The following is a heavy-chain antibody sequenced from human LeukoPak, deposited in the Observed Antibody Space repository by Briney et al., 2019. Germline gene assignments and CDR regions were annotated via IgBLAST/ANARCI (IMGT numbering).Heavy chain of an antibody. Sequence: ASVKVSCKASGYTFTGYYMHWVRQAPGQGLEWMGWINPNSGGTNYAQKFQGRVTMTRDTSISTAYMELSRLRSDDTAVYYCARLITMIGDAFDIWGQGTMVTVSS. CDR1: GYTFTGYY. V-gene: IGHV1-2*02. J-gene: IGHJ3*02. CDR3: ARLITMIGDAFDI. CDR2: INPNSGGT. D-gene: IGHD3-22*01.